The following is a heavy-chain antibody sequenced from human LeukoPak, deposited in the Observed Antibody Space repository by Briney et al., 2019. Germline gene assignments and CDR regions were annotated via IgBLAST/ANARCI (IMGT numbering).Heavy chain of an antibody. CDR3: AKASRFGYSYGPREYFYYMDV. J-gene: IGHJ6*03. V-gene: IGHV3-23*01. CDR2: ISGSGGST. CDR1: GFTFSSYG. D-gene: IGHD5-18*01. Sequence: PGGTLRPSCAVSGFTFSSYGMSWVRQAPGKGLEWVSTISGSGGSTYYADSVKGRFTISRDNSKNTLYLQMNTLRAEDTAVYYCAKASRFGYSYGPREYFYYMDVWGKGTTVTISS.